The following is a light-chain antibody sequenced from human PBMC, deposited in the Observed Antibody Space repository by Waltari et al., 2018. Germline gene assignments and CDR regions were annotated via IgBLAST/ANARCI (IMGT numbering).Light chain of an antibody. CDR1: QSMSSN. V-gene: IGKV3D-15*03. J-gene: IGKJ1*01. CDR2: GAS. Sequence: IVMTQSPATLSVSPGERATLSCRASQSMSSNLSWYQQNPGQSPRLLIYGASIRATGIPDRFSASGSATEFTLTISILQSEDFAVYYCHQYNNWPPGTFGQGTNVEIK. CDR3: HQYNNWPPGT.